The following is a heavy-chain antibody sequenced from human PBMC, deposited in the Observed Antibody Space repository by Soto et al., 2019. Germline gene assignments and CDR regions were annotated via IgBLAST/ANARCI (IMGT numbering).Heavy chain of an antibody. CDR2: IDPSDSYT. D-gene: IGHD3-10*01. CDR1: GDRFTRYW. V-gene: IGHV5-10-1*01. J-gene: IGHJ4*02. CDR3: ARHSPQVGGAATFDY. Sequence: GESQKISEKRSGDRFTRYWMSRVRQKPGKGLEWMGRIDPSDSYTNYSPSFQGHVTISADKSISTAYLQWSSLKASDTAMYYCARHSPQVGGAATFDYWVQGTLVTVSS.